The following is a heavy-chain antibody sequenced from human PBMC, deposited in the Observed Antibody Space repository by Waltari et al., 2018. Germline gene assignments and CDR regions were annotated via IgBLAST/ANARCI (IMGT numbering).Heavy chain of an antibody. Sequence: EVQLVESGGGLVKPGGSLRLRCAASGFTFNTYTMNWVRQAPGKGREWVSSISSTSSDIYYADSVKGRFTISRDNAKSSLYLQLNSLRAEDTAVYYCAGGYSSYYGMDVWGQGTTVTVSS. V-gene: IGHV3-21*02. CDR2: ISSTSSDI. CDR3: AGGYSSYYGMDV. J-gene: IGHJ6*02. CDR1: GFTFNTYT. D-gene: IGHD6-13*01.